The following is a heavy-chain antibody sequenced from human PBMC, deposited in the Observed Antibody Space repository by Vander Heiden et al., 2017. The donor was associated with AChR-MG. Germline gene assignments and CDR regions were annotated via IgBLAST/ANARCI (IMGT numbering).Heavy chain of an antibody. CDR3: ARDVLSSDYRGKYFDC. J-gene: IGHJ4*02. Sequence: QVQLVESGGGVVQPGRSLRLSCAASGFKFSDYGMHWVRPSPGKGLEWVAVISYDGSNKNHADSVKGRFTISRDNSKNTLYLQMSGLRAEDTAVYYCARDVLSSDYRGKYFDCWGQGTLVTVSS. D-gene: IGHD4-17*01. V-gene: IGHV3-30*19. CDR2: ISYDGSNK. CDR1: GFKFSDYG.